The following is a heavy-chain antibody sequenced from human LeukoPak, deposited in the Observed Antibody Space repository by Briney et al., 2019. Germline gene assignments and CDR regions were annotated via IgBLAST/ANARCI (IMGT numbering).Heavy chain of an antibody. J-gene: IGHJ3*02. CDR2: IGTAGDT. CDR1: GFAFSSYA. V-gene: IGHV3-13*01. D-gene: IGHD3-10*01. CDR3: ARARGLGAFDI. Sequence: PGGSLRLSCAASGFAFSSYAMHWVRQAPGKGLEWVSAIGTAGDTYYPGSVKGRFTISRENAKNSLYLQMNSLRAGDTAVYYCARARGLGAFDIWGQGTMVTVSS.